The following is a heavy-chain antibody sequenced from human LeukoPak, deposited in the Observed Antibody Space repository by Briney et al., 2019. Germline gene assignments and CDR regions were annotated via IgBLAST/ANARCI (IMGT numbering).Heavy chain of an antibody. CDR1: GFTFSSYG. D-gene: IGHD3-3*01. CDR3: ANSHFQFLEWLLDY. J-gene: IGHJ4*02. V-gene: IGHV3-30*02. Sequence: PGGSLRLSCAASGFTFSSYGMHWVRQAPGKGLEWVAFIRYDGSNKYYADSVKGRFTISRDNSKNTLYLQMNSLRAEDTAVYYCANSHFQFLEWLLDYWGQGTLVTVSS. CDR2: IRYDGSNK.